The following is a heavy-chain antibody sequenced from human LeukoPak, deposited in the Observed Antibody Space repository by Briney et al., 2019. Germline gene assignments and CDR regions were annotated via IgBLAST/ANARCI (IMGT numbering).Heavy chain of an antibody. CDR2: MNPNSGNT. CDR1: GYTFTSYD. D-gene: IGHD6-19*01. CDR3: ARDHSSGWYGGRRCWFDP. J-gene: IGHJ5*02. Sequence: GASVKVSCKASGYTFTSYDINWVRQATGQGLEWMGWMNPNSGNTGYAQKFQGRVTITTDESTSTAYMELSSLRSEDTAVYYCARDHSSGWYGGRRCWFDPWGQGTLVTVSS. V-gene: IGHV1-8*03.